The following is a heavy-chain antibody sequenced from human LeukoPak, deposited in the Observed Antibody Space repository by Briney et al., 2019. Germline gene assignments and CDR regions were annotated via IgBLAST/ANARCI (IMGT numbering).Heavy chain of an antibody. J-gene: IGHJ5*02. Sequence: GGSLRLSCAASGFTFSDYYMSWIRQAPGKGLEWVSDISTSSYTNYADSVKGRFTISRDNAKNSLYLQMNSLRAEDTAVYYCARAFRYCSSTSCYLDPWGQGTLVTVSS. V-gene: IGHV3-11*06. CDR1: GFTFSDYY. CDR2: ISTSSYT. CDR3: ARAFRYCSSTSCYLDP. D-gene: IGHD2-2*01.